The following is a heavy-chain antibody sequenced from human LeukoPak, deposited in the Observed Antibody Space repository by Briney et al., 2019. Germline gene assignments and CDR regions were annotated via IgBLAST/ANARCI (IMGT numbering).Heavy chain of an antibody. Sequence: PSETLSLTCTASGGSISSSSHYWGWIRQPPGKGLEWIGVSTYYNPSLKNRVTISRDTSKNQFSLKLSSVTAADTAIYYCARAGYSYGIISYFDSWGQGTLVTVSS. V-gene: IGHV4-39*01. CDR2: VST. J-gene: IGHJ4*02. CDR3: ARAGYSYGIISYFDS. CDR1: GGSISSSSHY. D-gene: IGHD5-18*01.